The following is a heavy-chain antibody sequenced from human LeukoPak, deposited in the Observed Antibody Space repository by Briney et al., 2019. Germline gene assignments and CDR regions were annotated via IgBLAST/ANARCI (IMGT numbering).Heavy chain of an antibody. Sequence: GGSLTLSCAASGFPFRRYWMSWVRQAPRKGLEWVANIKQDGGEKFYVDSVKGRFTITRENAKNSLYLQMNSLIDEYTAVYYCAREDHSNYDYWGQGTLVTVSS. CDR3: AREDHSNYDY. V-gene: IGHV3-7*01. CDR2: IKQDGGEK. D-gene: IGHD4-11*01. J-gene: IGHJ4*02. CDR1: GFPFRRYW.